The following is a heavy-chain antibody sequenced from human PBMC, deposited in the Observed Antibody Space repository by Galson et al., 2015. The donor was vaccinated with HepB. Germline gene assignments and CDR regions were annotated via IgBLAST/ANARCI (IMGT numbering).Heavy chain of an antibody. V-gene: IGHV3-69-1*02. J-gene: IGHJ4*02. CDR2: IGSGDHK. Sequence: SLRLSCAASGLTFSPYGMTWVRQAPGKGLEWVSTIGSGDHKFYPDSLKGRFTISRDNDKNSVYLQMTGLSAEDTAVYYCARDSASWSRDYWGQGTLVTVSS. CDR1: GLTFSPYG. CDR3: ARDSASWSRDY. D-gene: IGHD6-19*01.